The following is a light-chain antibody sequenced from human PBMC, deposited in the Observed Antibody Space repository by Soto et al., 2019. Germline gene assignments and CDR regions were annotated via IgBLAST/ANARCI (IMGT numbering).Light chain of an antibody. CDR1: QSVSSN. CDR3: QQYNTWPLT. CDR2: DAS. V-gene: IGKV3-15*01. J-gene: IGKJ3*01. Sequence: ETVMTQSPATLSVSPGERPTLSCRASQSVSSNLAWYQQKPGQAPRLLIYDASTRATGIPARFSGSGSGTEFTLTISSLRSEDFAVYFCQQYNTWPLTFGPGTKVDIK.